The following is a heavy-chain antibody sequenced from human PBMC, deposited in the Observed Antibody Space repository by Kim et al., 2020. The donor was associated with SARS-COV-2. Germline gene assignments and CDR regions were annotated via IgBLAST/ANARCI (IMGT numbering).Heavy chain of an antibody. Sequence: YSNSVKGRFTISRDNSKNTLYLQMGSLRAEDMAVYYCARGPLLIRGAFDIWGQGTMVTVSS. J-gene: IGHJ3*02. V-gene: IGHV3-64*01. CDR3: ARGPLLIRGAFDI. D-gene: IGHD2-8*01.